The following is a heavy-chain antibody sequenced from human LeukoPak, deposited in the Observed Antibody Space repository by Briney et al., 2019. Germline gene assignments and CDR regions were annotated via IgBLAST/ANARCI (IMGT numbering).Heavy chain of an antibody. J-gene: IGHJ5*02. CDR1: GGSFSTST. V-gene: IGHV1-69*06. CDR3: ARDNPNYGGNWFDP. Sequence: SVKVSCKASGGSFSTSTVSWVRQAPGQGLEWMGGIIPLFGAANYAQKFKGRVAITADKSTSTAYMELSTLRSEDTAVYYCARDNPNYGGNWFDPWGQGTMVTVSS. CDR2: IIPLFGAA. D-gene: IGHD4-23*01.